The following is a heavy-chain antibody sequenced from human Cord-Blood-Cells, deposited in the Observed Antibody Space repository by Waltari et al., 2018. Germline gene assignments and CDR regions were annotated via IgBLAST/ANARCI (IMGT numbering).Heavy chain of an antibody. CDR2: INQSGST. J-gene: IGHJ4*02. CDR3: ARGFHYDSSGYYFDY. V-gene: IGHV4-34*01. CDR1: GGSFRGDY. Sequence: QVQLQQWGAGLLKPSATLSLTCEVYGGSFRGDYWSSSRQPPGKGLEWIGEINQSGSTNYNPSLKSRVTISVDTSKNQFSLKLSSVTAADTAVYYCARGFHYDSSGYYFDYWGQGTLVTVSS. D-gene: IGHD3-22*01.